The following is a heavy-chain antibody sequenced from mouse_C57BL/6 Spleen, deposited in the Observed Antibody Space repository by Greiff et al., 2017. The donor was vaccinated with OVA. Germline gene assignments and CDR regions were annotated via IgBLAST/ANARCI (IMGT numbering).Heavy chain of an antibody. CDR2: IYPSDSET. D-gene: IGHD3-1*01. Sequence: QVQLQQPGAELVRPGSSVKLSCKASGYTFTSYWMDWVKQRPGQGLEWIGNIYPSDSETHYNQKFKDKATLTVDKSSSTAYMQLSSLTSEDSAVYYCASGLSHYAIDYWGQGTSVTVSS. V-gene: IGHV1-61*01. CDR1: GYTFTSYW. CDR3: ASGLSHYAIDY. J-gene: IGHJ4*01.